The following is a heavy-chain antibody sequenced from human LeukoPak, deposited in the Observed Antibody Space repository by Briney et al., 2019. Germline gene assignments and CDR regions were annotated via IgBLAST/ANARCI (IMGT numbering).Heavy chain of an antibody. CDR2: IFGSGGSA. D-gene: IGHD6-19*01. J-gene: IGHJ4*02. V-gene: IGHV3-23*01. CDR3: SCSSPPLRRSSQPDY. CDR1: GFTFGSYA. Sequence: GGPLRLSCAASGFTFGSYAMYWVRQAPGKGLEWVSGIFGSGGSAHYADSVKGRFTISRDNSKNTVYLQMNTLRAEDTAVYYCSCSSPPLRRSSQPDYWGQGTLVTVSS.